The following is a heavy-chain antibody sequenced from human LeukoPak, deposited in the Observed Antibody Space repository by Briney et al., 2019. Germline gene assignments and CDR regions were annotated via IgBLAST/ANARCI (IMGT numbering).Heavy chain of an antibody. CDR2: ITSDGTSI. D-gene: IGHD5-18*01. CDR3: TRHLGYSYGYRWFDP. CDR1: GFSFSTTW. V-gene: IGHV3-74*03. J-gene: IGHJ5*02. Sequence: GGSLRLSCAASGFSFSTTWMHWVRQPPGQGLVWVARITSDGTSISYAESVKGRLTISRDNAKNTLYLQMNSLKTEDTAVYYCTRHLGYSYGYRWFDPWGQGTLVTVSS.